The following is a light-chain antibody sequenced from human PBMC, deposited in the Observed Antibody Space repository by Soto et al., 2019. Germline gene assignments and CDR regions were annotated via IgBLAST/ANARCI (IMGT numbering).Light chain of an antibody. CDR2: RAS. Sequence: DIQMTLSPSTLSAPVGDTVTITCRASQSISSWLAWYQQKPGKAPKLLIYRASTLQRGVPSRFSGSGSGTEFILTISSLQPDDFASYCCEHYGGMWTFGQGTKVDI. V-gene: IGKV1-5*03. J-gene: IGKJ1*01. CDR3: EHYGGMWT. CDR1: QSISSW.